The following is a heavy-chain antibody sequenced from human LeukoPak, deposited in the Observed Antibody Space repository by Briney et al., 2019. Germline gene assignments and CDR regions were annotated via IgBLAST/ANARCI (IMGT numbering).Heavy chain of an antibody. D-gene: IGHD2-2*01. Sequence: GESLRLSCVASGFSFSRAWLSWVRQAPGKGLEWVAVIWYDGSNKYYADSVKGRFTISRDNSKNTLYLQMNSLRAEDTAVYYCARGPYCSSTSCYWGDYYYYYGMDVWGQGTTVTVSS. CDR1: GFSFSRAW. CDR3: ARGPYCSSTSCYWGDYYYYYGMDV. CDR2: IWYDGSNK. J-gene: IGHJ6*02. V-gene: IGHV3-33*07.